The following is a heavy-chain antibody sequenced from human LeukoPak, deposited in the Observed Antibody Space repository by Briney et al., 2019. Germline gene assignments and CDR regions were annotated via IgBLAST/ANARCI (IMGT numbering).Heavy chain of an antibody. J-gene: IGHJ4*02. CDR3: AKALRYSGYDDPGVY. CDR2: ISGSGGST. CDR1: GFTFSSYA. D-gene: IGHD5-12*01. Sequence: PGGSLRLSCAASGFTFSSYAMSWVRQAPGKGLEWVSAISGSGGSTYYADSVKGRFTISRDNSKNTLYLQMNSLRAEDTAVYYCAKALRYSGYDDPGVYWAQGTLVTVSS. V-gene: IGHV3-23*01.